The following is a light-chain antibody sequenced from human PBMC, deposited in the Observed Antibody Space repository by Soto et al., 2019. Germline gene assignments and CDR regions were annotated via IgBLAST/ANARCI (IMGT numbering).Light chain of an antibody. CDR3: MQGTHWPPL. J-gene: IGKJ4*01. Sequence: DVVMTQSPLSLPVTLGQPASVSCRSSQSLVYNDGNTYLNWFQQRPGQSPRRLIYKVSNRDSGVPDRFSGSGSGTDFTLKISRVEAEDVGVYYCMQGTHWPPLLGGGTKVEIK. V-gene: IGKV2-30*01. CDR2: KVS. CDR1: QSLVYNDGNTY.